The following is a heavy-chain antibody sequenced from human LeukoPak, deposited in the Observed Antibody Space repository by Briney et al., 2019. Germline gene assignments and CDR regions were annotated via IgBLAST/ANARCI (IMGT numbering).Heavy chain of an antibody. CDR3: ARVGIYGDYGY. CDR1: GGSISSYY. V-gene: IGHV4-59*01. Sequence: SETLSLTCTVSGGSISSYYWSWIRQPPGKGLEWIGYIYYSGSTNYNPSLKSRVTISVDTSKNQFSLKLSSVTAADTAVYYCARVGIYGDYGYWGQGTLVTVSS. CDR2: IYYSGST. J-gene: IGHJ4*02. D-gene: IGHD4-17*01.